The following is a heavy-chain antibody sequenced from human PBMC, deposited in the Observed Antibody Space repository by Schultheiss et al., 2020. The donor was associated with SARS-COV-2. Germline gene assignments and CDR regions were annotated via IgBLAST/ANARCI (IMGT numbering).Heavy chain of an antibody. CDR3: NVVPAANSDY. CDR1: GFTFSDYY. D-gene: IGHD2-2*01. CDR2: IRSKANSYAT. J-gene: IGHJ4*02. Sequence: GGSLRLSCAASGFTFSDYYMSWIRQASGKGLEWVGRIRSKANSYATAYAASVKGRFTISRDDSKNTAYLQMNSLKTEDTAVYYCNVVPAANSDYWGQGTLVTVSS. V-gene: IGHV3-73*01.